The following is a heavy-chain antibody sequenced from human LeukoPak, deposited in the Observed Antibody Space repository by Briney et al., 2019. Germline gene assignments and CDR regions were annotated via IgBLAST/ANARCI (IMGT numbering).Heavy chain of an antibody. Sequence: GGSLRLSCAASGFTFSSYDMHWVRQATGKGLEWVSAIDTAADTYYPGSVKGRFTISRENAKNSLYLQMNSLRAGDTAVYYCARVGSDSRSSYFDYWGQGTLVTVSS. CDR3: ARVGSDSRSSYFDY. J-gene: IGHJ4*02. D-gene: IGHD3-22*01. CDR1: GFTFSSYD. V-gene: IGHV3-13*01. CDR2: IDTAADT.